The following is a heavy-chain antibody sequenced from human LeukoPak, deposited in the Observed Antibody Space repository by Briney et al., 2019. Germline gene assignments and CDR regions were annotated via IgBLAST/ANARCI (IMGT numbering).Heavy chain of an antibody. CDR1: GFTFSNAW. Sequence: GGSLRLSCAASGFTFSNAWMSWVRQAPGKGLEWVGRIKSKTDGGTTDYAAPVKGRFTISRDDSKNTLYLQMNSLRAEDTAVYYCAKGKDFWSGYYTHYFDYWGQGTLVTVSS. CDR3: AKGKDFWSGYYTHYFDY. V-gene: IGHV3-15*01. D-gene: IGHD3-3*01. CDR2: IKSKTDGGTT. J-gene: IGHJ4*02.